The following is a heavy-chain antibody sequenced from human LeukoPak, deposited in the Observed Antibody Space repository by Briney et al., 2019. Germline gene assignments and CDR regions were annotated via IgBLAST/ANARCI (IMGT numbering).Heavy chain of an antibody. Sequence: PSETLSLTCAVYGGSFSGYYWSWIRQPPGKGLEWIGEINHSGSTNYNPSLKSRVTISVDTSKNQFSLKLSSVTAADTAVYYCASGSSGTFDYWGQGTLVTVSS. D-gene: IGHD3-22*01. V-gene: IGHV4-34*01. J-gene: IGHJ4*02. CDR2: INHSGST. CDR1: GGSFSGYY. CDR3: ASGSSGTFDY.